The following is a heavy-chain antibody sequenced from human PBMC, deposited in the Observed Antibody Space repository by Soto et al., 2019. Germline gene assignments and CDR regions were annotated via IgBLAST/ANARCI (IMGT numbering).Heavy chain of an antibody. D-gene: IGHD3-10*01. CDR1: GYTFTSYG. J-gene: IGHJ5*02. V-gene: IGHV1-18*01. CDR2: ISAYNGNT. CDR3: ARDEGVLLWFGELSPQFDP. Sequence: ASVKVSCKASGYTFTSYGISWVRQAPGQGLEWMGWISAYNGNTNYAQKLQGRVTMTTDTSTSTAYMELRSLRSDATAVYYCARDEGVLLWFGELSPQFDPLGQGTLVTVSS.